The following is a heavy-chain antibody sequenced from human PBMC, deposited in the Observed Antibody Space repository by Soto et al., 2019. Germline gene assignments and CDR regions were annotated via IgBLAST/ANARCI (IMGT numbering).Heavy chain of an antibody. J-gene: IGHJ4*02. V-gene: IGHV1-18*01. CDR2: ISAHNGNT. CDR1: GYAFTTYG. D-gene: IGHD3-10*01. Sequence: QVHLVQSGAEVKKPGASVKVSCKGSGYAFTTYGITWVRQAPGQGLEWMGWISAHNGNTNYAQKLQGRVTVTRDTSTSTAYRELRSLRSDATAVYYCARGRYGEYWGQGALVTVSS. CDR3: ARGRYGEY.